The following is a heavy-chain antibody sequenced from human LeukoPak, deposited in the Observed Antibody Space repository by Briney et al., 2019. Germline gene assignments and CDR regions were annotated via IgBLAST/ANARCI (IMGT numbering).Heavy chain of an antibody. J-gene: IGHJ1*01. Sequence: PSETLSLTCTVSGYSISSGYYWGWIRQPPGKGLEWIGSIYHSGSTYYNPSLKSRVTISVDTSKNQFSLKLSSVTAADTAVHYCARDLWYCSGGSCLPAWGQGTLVTVSS. CDR2: IYHSGST. V-gene: IGHV4-38-2*02. D-gene: IGHD2-15*01. CDR1: GYSISSGYY. CDR3: ARDLWYCSGGSCLPA.